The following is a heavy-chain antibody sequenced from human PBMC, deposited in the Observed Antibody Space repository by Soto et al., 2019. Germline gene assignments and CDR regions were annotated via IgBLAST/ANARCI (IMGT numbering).Heavy chain of an antibody. CDR1: GGSISSGDYY. CDR2: IYYSGST. V-gene: IGHV4-30-4*01. J-gene: IGHJ4*02. D-gene: IGHD3-22*01. Sequence: PSETLSLTCTVSGGSISSGDYYWSWIRQPPGKGLEWIGYIYYSGSTYYNPSLKSRVTISVDTSKNQFSLKLSSVTAADTAVYYCARDCRDLYYYDSSGYCHPFDYGGQGTLVTVSS. CDR3: ARDCRDLYYYDSSGYCHPFDY.